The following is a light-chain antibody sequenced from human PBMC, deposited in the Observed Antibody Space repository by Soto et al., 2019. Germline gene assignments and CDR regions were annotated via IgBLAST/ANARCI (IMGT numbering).Light chain of an antibody. Sequence: DIQMTQSPSSLSASVGDRVTITCRASQGISNFLVWYQQKPGKVPRVLIYAASTLQSGVPFRFSGSGSGTDFTLTISSLQPEDVATYYCQKYDSAPFTFGPGTKVDIK. J-gene: IGKJ3*01. CDR3: QKYDSAPFT. CDR1: QGISNF. CDR2: AAS. V-gene: IGKV1-27*01.